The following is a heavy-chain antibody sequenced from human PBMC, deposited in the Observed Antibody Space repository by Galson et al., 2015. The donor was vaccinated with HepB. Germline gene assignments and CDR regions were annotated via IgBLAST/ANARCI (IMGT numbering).Heavy chain of an antibody. CDR1: GGSISSYY. CDR3: ARAPYIVGDTEEYFDL. V-gene: IGHV4-59*01. D-gene: IGHD1-26*01. Sequence: ETLSLTCTVSGGSISSYYWSWIRQPPGKGLEWIGYIYYSGSTNYNPSLKSRVTISVDTSKNQFSLKMSSVTAADTAVYYCARAPYIVGDTEEYFDLWGRGTLVTVSP. J-gene: IGHJ2*01. CDR2: IYYSGST.